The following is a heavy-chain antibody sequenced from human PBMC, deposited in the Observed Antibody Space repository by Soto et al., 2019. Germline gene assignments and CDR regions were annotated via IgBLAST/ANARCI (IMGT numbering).Heavy chain of an antibody. CDR2: INHRGTT. CDR1: GESLRGYY. J-gene: IGHJ5*01. CDR3: ARGYPRSILSTSLTTSYWFDS. V-gene: IGHV4-34*04. D-gene: IGHD2-21*01. Sequence: QVQLQQWGTGLLKPSETLSLHCAVYGESLRGYYWSWIRQNPAMGLEWIGEINHRGTTNHDSYLKSRAIISIDTSKNQVSLRLNYVTAADTAVYYCARGYPRSILSTSLTTSYWFDSWGQGTLVTVSS.